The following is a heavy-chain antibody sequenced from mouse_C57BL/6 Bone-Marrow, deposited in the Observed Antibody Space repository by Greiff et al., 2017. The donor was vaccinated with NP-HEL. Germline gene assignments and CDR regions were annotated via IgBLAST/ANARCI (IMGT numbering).Heavy chain of an antibody. CDR1: GFNIKDDY. CDR3: ARDHGSSWDY. Sequence: EVQLQQSGAELVRPGASVKLSCTASGFNIKDDYMHWVKQRPEQGLERIGWIDPENGDTEYASKFQGKATITADTSSNTAYLQLSSLTSEDSAVYYCARDHGSSWDYWGQGTTLTVSS. D-gene: IGHD1-1*01. V-gene: IGHV14-4*01. J-gene: IGHJ2*01. CDR2: IDPENGDT.